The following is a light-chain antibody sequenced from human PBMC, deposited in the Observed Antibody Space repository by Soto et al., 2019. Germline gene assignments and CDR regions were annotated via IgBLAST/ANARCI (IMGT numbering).Light chain of an antibody. Sequence: EIVMTQSPATLSVSPGERASLSCMASQSVKTKLAWYQNKPGQPPRLLIYGASIRATGIPARVSGSGSGTEFTLTISSLQSEDFAVYYCQQYSDWPPWTFGQGTKVEIK. CDR2: GAS. CDR3: QQYSDWPPWT. J-gene: IGKJ1*01. V-gene: IGKV3-15*01. CDR1: QSVKTK.